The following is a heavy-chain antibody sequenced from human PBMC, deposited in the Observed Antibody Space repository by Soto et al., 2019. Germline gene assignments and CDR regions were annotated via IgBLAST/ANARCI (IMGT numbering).Heavy chain of an antibody. CDR1: GYTFTSYD. CDR2: MNPNSGNT. J-gene: IGHJ6*02. CDR3: AVFYSGSYHYYYYGMDV. V-gene: IGHV1-8*01. D-gene: IGHD1-26*01. Sequence: ASVKVSCKASGYTFTSYDINWVRQATGQGPEWMGWMNPNSGNTGYAQKFQGRVTMTRNTSISTAYMELSSLRSEDTAVYYCAVFYSGSYHYYYYGMDVWGQGTTVTVSS.